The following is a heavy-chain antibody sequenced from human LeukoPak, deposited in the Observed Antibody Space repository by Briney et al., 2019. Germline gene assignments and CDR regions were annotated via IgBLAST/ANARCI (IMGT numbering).Heavy chain of an antibody. Sequence: GESLKISCKASGYSFTTYWIGWVRQMPGKGLEWMGIIYPGDSESRYSPSFQGQVTISADNSITTAYLQWSNLKASDTAMYYCARSPDYYYGSGTYVLAAGGGAFDIWGQGTVVTVSS. J-gene: IGHJ3*02. D-gene: IGHD3-10*01. V-gene: IGHV5-51*01. CDR2: IYPGDSES. CDR3: ARSPDYYYGSGTYVLAAGGGAFDI. CDR1: GYSFTTYW.